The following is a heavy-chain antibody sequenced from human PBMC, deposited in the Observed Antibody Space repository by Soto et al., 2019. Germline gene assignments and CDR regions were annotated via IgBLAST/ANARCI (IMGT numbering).Heavy chain of an antibody. CDR2: IIPIFGTA. Sequence: SVKVSCKASGGTFSTYAISWVRQAPGQGLEWMGGIIPIFGTANYAQKFQGRVTITADESTSTAYMEPSSLRSEDTAVYYCARDWGPDYGGTQYFDYWGQGTLVTVSS. CDR3: ARDWGPDYGGTQYFDY. D-gene: IGHD4-17*01. CDR1: GGTFSTYA. V-gene: IGHV1-69*13. J-gene: IGHJ4*02.